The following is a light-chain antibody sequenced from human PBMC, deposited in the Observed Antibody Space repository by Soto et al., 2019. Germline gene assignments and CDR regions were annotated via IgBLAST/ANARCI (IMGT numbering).Light chain of an antibody. CDR2: SDN. J-gene: IGLJ3*02. CDR3: AAWDESPNVPV. CDR1: NSNIGRNT. Sequence: QSVLTQPPSASGTPGQRVTISCSGSNSNIGRNTVNWYQQFPGAAPNLLIHSDNQRPSGVPDRFSGSRSGTSASLAISGLQFEYEADYYCAAWDESPNVPVFGGGTKLTVL. V-gene: IGLV1-44*01.